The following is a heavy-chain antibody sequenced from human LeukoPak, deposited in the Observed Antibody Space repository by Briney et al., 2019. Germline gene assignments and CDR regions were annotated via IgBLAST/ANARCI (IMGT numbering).Heavy chain of an antibody. CDR3: LAGPDAFDI. Sequence: GGSLRLSCAASGFTFISYWMSWVRQAPGKGLEWVANIKQDGSEKYYVDSVKGRFTISRDNAKNSLYLQMNSLRAEDTAVYYCLAGPDAFDIWGQGTMVTVSS. CDR2: IKQDGSEK. D-gene: IGHD6-13*01. CDR1: GFTFISYW. V-gene: IGHV3-7*01. J-gene: IGHJ3*02.